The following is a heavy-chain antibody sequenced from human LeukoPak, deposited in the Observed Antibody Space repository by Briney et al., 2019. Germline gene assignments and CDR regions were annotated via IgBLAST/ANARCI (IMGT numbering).Heavy chain of an antibody. CDR1: GFTFSSYA. J-gene: IGHJ4*02. Sequence: QSGGSLRLSCAASGFTFSSYAMSWVRQAPGKGLEWVSAISGSGGSTYYADSVKGRFTISRDNSKNTLYLQMNSLRAEDTAVYYCAKVKYYDFWSASYYFDYWGQGTLVTVSS. CDR3: AKVKYYDFWSASYYFDY. D-gene: IGHD3-3*01. V-gene: IGHV3-23*01. CDR2: ISGSGGST.